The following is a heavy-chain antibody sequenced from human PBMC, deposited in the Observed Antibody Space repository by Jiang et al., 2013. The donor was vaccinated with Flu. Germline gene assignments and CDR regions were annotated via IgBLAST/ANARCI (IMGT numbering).Heavy chain of an antibody. CDR3: ARIGGSLVVPAAMDMPFDY. CDR1: GYTFTSYY. D-gene: IGHD2-2*01. V-gene: IGHV1-46*01. CDR2: INPSGGST. J-gene: IGHJ4*02. Sequence: GAEVKKPGASVKVSCKASGYTFTSYYMHWVRQAPGQGLEWMGIINPSGGSTSYAQKFQGRVTMTRDTSTSTVYMELSSLRSEDTAVYYCARIGGSLVVPAAMDMPFDYWGQGTLVTVSS.